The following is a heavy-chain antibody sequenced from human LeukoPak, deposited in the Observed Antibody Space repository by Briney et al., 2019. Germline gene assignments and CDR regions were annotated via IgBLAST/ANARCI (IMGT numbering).Heavy chain of an antibody. CDR1: GFTFSNYG. CDR3: AKDGEGGDLDY. J-gene: IGHJ4*02. D-gene: IGHD3-16*01. Sequence: GRSLRLSCAASGFTFSNYGMHWVRQAPGKGLEWVSAISGDSRYIYYADSVRGRFTISRDNAENSLYLQMNSLRAEDTALYYCAKDGEGGDLDYWGQGTLVTVSS. CDR2: ISGDSRYI. V-gene: IGHV3-21*04.